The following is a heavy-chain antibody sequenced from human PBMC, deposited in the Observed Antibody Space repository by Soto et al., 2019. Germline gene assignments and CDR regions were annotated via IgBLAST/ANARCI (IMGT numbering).Heavy chain of an antibody. CDR3: ARGRYGDY. Sequence: HVHLVQSGAEVKKPGASVKVSCKGSGYTFTSYGITWVRQAPGQGLEWMGWISAHNGNTDYAQKLQGRVTVTRDTSTSTAYMELRSLRSDDTDVYYCARGRYGDYWGQGALVTVSS. CDR2: ISAHNGNT. CDR1: GYTFTSYG. J-gene: IGHJ4*02. D-gene: IGHD1-1*01. V-gene: IGHV1-18*01.